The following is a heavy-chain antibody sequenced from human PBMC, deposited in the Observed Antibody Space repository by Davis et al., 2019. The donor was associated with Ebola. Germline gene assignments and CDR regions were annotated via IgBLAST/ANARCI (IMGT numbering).Heavy chain of an antibody. V-gene: IGHV3-30*18. D-gene: IGHD5-12*01. J-gene: IGHJ4*02. CDR2: ISYDGSKK. CDR3: AKDRFTHRGGYSGLFDY. CDR1: GFTFSSYG. Sequence: GESLKISCAASGFTFSSYGMHWVRQTPGKGLEWVAVISYDGSKKYYADYVKDRYTISRDNSKSTLFLQMNSLRAEDTAVYYCAKDRFTHRGGYSGLFDYWGQGTLVTVSS.